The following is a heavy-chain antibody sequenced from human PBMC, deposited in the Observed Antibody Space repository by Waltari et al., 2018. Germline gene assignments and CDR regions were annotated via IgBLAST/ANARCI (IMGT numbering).Heavy chain of an antibody. CDR3: AKDILTFRYFDY. J-gene: IGHJ4*02. Sequence: SGGGVVQPGGSLRLSCAASGFTFSSYGMHWVRQAPGKGLEWVAFIRYDGSNKYYADSVKGRFTISRDNSKNTLYLQMNSLRAEDTAVYYCAKDILTFRYFDYWGQGNLVTVSS. D-gene: IGHD2-15*01. V-gene: IGHV3-30*02. CDR1: GFTFSSYG. CDR2: IRYDGSNK.